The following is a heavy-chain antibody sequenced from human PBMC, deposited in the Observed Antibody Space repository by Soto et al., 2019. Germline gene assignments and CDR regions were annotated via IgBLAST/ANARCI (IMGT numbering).Heavy chain of an antibody. V-gene: IGHV3-30*03. D-gene: IGHD3-22*01. Sequence: SLRLSCAASGFTFSTYGMHWVRQAPGKGLEWVAIISYDGSKKYYADSMEGRFIISRDNSKNTLYLQMNSLRPDDTAVYYCATPSHDSGFDPWGQGTLVTVSS. J-gene: IGHJ5*02. CDR1: GFTFSTYG. CDR2: ISYDGSKK. CDR3: ATPSHDSGFDP.